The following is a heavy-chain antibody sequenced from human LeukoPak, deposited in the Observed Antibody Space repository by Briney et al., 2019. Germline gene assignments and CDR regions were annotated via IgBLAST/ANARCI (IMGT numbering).Heavy chain of an antibody. CDR3: AKTMVAAAGPLSS. Sequence: GGSLRLSCAASGFTFSSYAMIWVRQAPGKGLEWVSAISGSGGSTYYADSVKGRFTISRDNSKNTLYVQMNSLRAEDTAVYYCAKTMVAAAGPLSSWGQGTLVTVSS. CDR1: GFTFSSYA. D-gene: IGHD6-13*01. V-gene: IGHV3-23*01. J-gene: IGHJ5*02. CDR2: ISGSGGST.